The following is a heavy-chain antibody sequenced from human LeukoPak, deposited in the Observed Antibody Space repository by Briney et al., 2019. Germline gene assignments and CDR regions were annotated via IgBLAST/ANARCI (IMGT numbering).Heavy chain of an antibody. CDR2: IYYSGST. V-gene: IGHV4-39*07. CDR3: AMGLAWNLDY. D-gene: IGHD3/OR15-3a*01. Sequence: SETLSLTCTVSGGSISSSSYYWGWIRQPPGKGLEWIGSIYYSGSTNYNPSLKSRVTISVDKSKNQFSLKLSSVIAADTAVYYCAMGLAWNLDYWGQGTLVTVSS. CDR1: GGSISSSSYY. J-gene: IGHJ4*02.